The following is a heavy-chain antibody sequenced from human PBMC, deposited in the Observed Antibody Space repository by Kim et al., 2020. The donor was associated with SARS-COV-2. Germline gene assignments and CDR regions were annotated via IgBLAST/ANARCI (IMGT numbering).Heavy chain of an antibody. V-gene: IGHV1-3*01. D-gene: IGHD3-16*01. J-gene: IGHJ4*02. Sequence: ASVKVSCKTSVHFFTRDSMHWVRQAPGQGLEWMGGIDCGNGNTIYSQKFQGRVTFTTDTSASTAYMELSFLRSEDSAVYYCLGGVYFDYWGQGSLVTVSS. CDR2: IDCGNGNT. CDR3: LGGVYFDY. CDR1: VHFFTRDS.